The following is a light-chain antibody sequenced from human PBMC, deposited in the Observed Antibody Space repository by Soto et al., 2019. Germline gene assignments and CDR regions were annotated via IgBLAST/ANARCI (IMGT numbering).Light chain of an antibody. CDR3: QQLNSYPFIT. Sequence: DIQLTQSPSCLSASVGDRVTITCRASQGINNYLAWYQQKPGKAPKLLIYAASTLQSGVPPRFSGSGSGTEFTLTVSSLQPEDFATYYCQQLNSYPFITFDQGTRLESK. J-gene: IGKJ5*01. CDR1: QGINNY. CDR2: AAS. V-gene: IGKV1-9*01.